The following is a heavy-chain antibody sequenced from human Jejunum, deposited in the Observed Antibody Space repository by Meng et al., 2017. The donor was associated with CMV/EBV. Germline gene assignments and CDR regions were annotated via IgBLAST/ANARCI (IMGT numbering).Heavy chain of an antibody. V-gene: IGHV3-21*01. J-gene: IGHJ5*02. CDR1: SS. Sequence: SSMNWVLPAPGKGLEWVSSISGSGDNICYADSVKGRFTISRDNAKNSLFLQMNSLRAEDTAVYYCARGLMGCTSTSCYSGWFDPWGQGTLVTVSS. CDR2: ISGSGDNI. CDR3: ARGLMGCTSTSCYSGWFDP. D-gene: IGHD2-2*02.